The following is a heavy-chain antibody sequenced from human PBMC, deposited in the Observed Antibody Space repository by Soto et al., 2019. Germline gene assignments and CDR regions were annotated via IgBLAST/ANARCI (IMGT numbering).Heavy chain of an antibody. Sequence: QVQLVQSGAEVKKPGSSVKVSCKASGGTFSSYAISWVRQAPGQGLEWMGGIIPIFGTANYAQKFQGRVTITADESTSTAYMELSSLRSEDTGLYYCASHGRQLVDYYYGMDVWGQGTTVTVSS. V-gene: IGHV1-69*12. CDR1: GGTFSSYA. CDR2: IIPIFGTA. J-gene: IGHJ6*02. D-gene: IGHD6-6*01. CDR3: ASHGRQLVDYYYGMDV.